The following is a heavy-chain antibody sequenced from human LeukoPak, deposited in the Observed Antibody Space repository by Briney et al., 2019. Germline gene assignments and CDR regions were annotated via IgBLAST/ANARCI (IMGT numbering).Heavy chain of an antibody. V-gene: IGHV4-34*01. J-gene: IGHJ2*01. CDR1: GGSFSGYY. CDR2: INHSGDT. CDR3: ARVAAPQRTYWYFDL. D-gene: IGHD6-6*01. Sequence: PSETLSLTCAVYGGSFSGYYWSWIRQPPGEGLEWIGEINHSGDTKYNPSLKSRVTILVGTSKNQFSLKLTSVTAADTAVYFCARVAAPQRTYWYFDLWGRGALVPVSS.